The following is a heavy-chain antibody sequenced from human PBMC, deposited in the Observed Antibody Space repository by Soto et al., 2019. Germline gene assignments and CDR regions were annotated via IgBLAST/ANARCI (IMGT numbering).Heavy chain of an antibody. CDR1: GFTFSSYA. J-gene: IGHJ6*02. Sequence: GSLRLSCAASGFTFSSYAMSWVRQAPGKGLEWVSAISGSGGSTYYADSVKGRFTISRDNSKNTLYLQMNSLRAEDTAVYYCAAPQGITGTTYYYYGMDVWGQGTTVTVSS. V-gene: IGHV3-23*01. CDR3: AAPQGITGTTYYYYGMDV. CDR2: ISGSGGST. D-gene: IGHD1-7*01.